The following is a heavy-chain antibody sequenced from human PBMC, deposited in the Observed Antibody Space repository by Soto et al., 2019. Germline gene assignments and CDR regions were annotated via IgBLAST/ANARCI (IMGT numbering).Heavy chain of an antibody. V-gene: IGHV3-30-3*01. CDR1: GFTFSNYG. D-gene: IGHD2-2*01. Sequence: QVQLVESGGGVVQPGRSLRLSCTASGFTFSNYGMHWVRQAPGKGLKWVAVISYDGSNKYYADSVKGRFTISRDNSKNTLYLQMNSLRSDDTAVYYCARAHIVVVPAAHYYYYYGMDVWGQGTTVTVSS. CDR3: ARAHIVVVPAAHYYYYYGMDV. CDR2: ISYDGSNK. J-gene: IGHJ6*02.